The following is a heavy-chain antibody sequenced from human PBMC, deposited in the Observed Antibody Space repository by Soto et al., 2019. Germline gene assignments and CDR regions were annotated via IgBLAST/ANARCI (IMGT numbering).Heavy chain of an antibody. J-gene: IGHJ4*02. Sequence: GGSLRLSCAASGFTFNNYAVSWVRQAPGKGLEWVSAISATGDNTYCADFVEGRFTISRDNSKNTLSLQMNSLRAEDTAVYYCAKDQVYGGNSGYFDYWGQGTLVTVSS. CDR2: ISATGDNT. D-gene: IGHD4-17*01. CDR1: GFTFNNYA. CDR3: AKDQVYGGNSGYFDY. V-gene: IGHV3-23*01.